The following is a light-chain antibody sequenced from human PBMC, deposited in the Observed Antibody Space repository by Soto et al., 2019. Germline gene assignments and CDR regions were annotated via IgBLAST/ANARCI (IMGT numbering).Light chain of an antibody. CDR2: EVS. V-gene: IGLV2-8*01. CDR1: SSDVGGYNY. J-gene: IGLJ1*01. Sequence: QSALTQPPSASGSPGQSVTISCTGTSSDVGGYNYVSWYQQHPGKAPKLMIYEVSKRPSGVAHRFSGSKSGNTASLTVSGLQAEDEADYYCSSYAGSNNFEVFGTGTKLTVL. CDR3: SSYAGSNNFEV.